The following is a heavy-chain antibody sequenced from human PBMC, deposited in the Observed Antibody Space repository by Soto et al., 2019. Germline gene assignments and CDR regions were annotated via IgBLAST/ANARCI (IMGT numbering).Heavy chain of an antibody. V-gene: IGHV3-23*01. CDR3: AKGSSGHRPYSFAY. CDR1: GGSFSSSV. D-gene: IGHD3-22*01. Sequence: PRGALIRSSATSGGSFSSSVMSWVRQAPGKGLEWVSTILGYGAYTYYADSVKGRFPISRDNSGNSLYLQMNSLRAEDTAVYYCAKGSSGHRPYSFAYWAQGTLVPVSS. CDR2: ILGYGAYT. J-gene: IGHJ4*02.